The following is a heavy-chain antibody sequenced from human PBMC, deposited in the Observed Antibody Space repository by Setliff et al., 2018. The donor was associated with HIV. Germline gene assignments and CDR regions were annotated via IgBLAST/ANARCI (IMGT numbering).Heavy chain of an antibody. J-gene: IGHJ4*02. Sequence: SETLSLTCTVSGGSISSGTYYWSWIRQPAGKGLEWIGHIYTSGTTNYNPSLKSRVTISLDTSKNQFSLKLSSVTAADTAVYYCARVGWDYYDSSGVGEFDYWGQGTLVTVSS. D-gene: IGHD3-22*01. CDR3: ARVGWDYYDSSGVGEFDY. V-gene: IGHV4-61*09. CDR1: GGSISSGTYY. CDR2: IYTSGTT.